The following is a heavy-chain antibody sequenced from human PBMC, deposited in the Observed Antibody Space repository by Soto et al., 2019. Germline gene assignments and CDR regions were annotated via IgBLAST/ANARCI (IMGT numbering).Heavy chain of an antibody. CDR3: AREVLTPRLGWDSSSWYLRAVAGHYYYYGMDV. V-gene: IGHV1-46*01. J-gene: IGHJ6*02. Sequence: GASVKVSCKASGYTFTSYYMHWVRQAPGQGLEWMGIINPSGGSTSYAQKFQGRVTMTRDTSTSTVYMELSSLRSEDTAVYYCAREVLTPRLGWDSSSWYLRAVAGHYYYYGMDVWGQGTTVT. CDR1: GYTFTSYY. D-gene: IGHD6-13*01. CDR2: INPSGGST.